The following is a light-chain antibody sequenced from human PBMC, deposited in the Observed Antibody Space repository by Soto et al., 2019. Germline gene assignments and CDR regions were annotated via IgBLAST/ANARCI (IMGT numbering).Light chain of an antibody. CDR1: QSVSSSY. V-gene: IGKV3-20*01. CDR3: QQYGSSSWT. Sequence: DIVLTQSPGTLSLSPGERATLSCRASQSVSSSYLAWYQQKPGQAPRLLIYGASIRATGIPDRFSGSGSGTEFTLTISSLEPEDFAVYYCQQYGSSSWTFGQGTKVEIK. CDR2: GAS. J-gene: IGKJ1*01.